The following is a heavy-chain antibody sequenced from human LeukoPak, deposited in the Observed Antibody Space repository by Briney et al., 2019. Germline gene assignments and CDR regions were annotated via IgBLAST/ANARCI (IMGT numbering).Heavy chain of an antibody. CDR3: AKFVNYGNYYYYYYMDV. Sequence: GGPLRLSCAASGFTFNRNAMSWVRQAPGMGLECVATITESGGSTFYADSVKGRFTVSRDNSEHTLYLQMNSLRAEDTAVYYCAKFVNYGNYYYYYYMDVWGKGTTVTVSS. D-gene: IGHD3-10*01. CDR1: GFTFNRNA. CDR2: ITESGGST. V-gene: IGHV3-23*01. J-gene: IGHJ6*03.